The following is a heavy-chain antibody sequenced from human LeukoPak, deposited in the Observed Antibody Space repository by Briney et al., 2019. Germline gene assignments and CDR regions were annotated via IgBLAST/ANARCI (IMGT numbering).Heavy chain of an antibody. D-gene: IGHD3-10*01. J-gene: IGHJ4*02. CDR2: ISSSTSYI. CDR1: GFTFSSYS. Sequence: PGGSLRLSCAASGFTFSSYSMNWVRQVPGKGLEWVSSISSSTSYIYYADSVKGRFTISRDNAKNSLYLQMNSLRAEDTAVYYCARSNRRGLINGFGYYFDYWGQGTLVTVSS. V-gene: IGHV3-21*01. CDR3: ARSNRRGLINGFGYYFDY.